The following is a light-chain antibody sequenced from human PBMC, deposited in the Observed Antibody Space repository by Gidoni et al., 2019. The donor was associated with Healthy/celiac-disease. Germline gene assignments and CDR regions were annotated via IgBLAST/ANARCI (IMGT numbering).Light chain of an antibody. V-gene: IGLV7-46*01. CDR3: LLSYSGARV. J-gene: IGLJ3*02. CDR1: TGAATSGHY. CDR2: DTS. Sequence: QAVVTQEPSLTVSPGGTVTLTCGSSTGAATSGHYPYWFQQKPGQASRTLIYDTSNKHSWTPARFSGSLLGGKAALTLSGAQPEDEAEYYCLLSYSGARVFGGGTKLTVL.